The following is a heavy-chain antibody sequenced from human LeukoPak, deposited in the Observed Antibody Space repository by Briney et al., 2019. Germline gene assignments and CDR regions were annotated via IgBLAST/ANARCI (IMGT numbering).Heavy chain of an antibody. Sequence: ASVKVSCKVSGYTLTELSMHWVRQALGKGLEWMGGFDPEDGETIYAQKFQGRVTMTEDTSTDTAYMELSSLRSEDTAVYYCATDLLFGVVITTWGQGTLVTVSS. CDR3: ATDLLFGVVITT. CDR2: FDPEDGET. J-gene: IGHJ4*02. D-gene: IGHD3-3*01. CDR1: GYTLTELS. V-gene: IGHV1-24*01.